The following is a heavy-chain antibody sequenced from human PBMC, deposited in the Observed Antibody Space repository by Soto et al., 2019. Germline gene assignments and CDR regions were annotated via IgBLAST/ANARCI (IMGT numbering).Heavy chain of an antibody. CDR1: GFTFSSYA. Sequence: GGSLRLSCAASGFTFSSYAMHWLRQAPGKGLEWVAVISYDGSNKYYADSVKGRFTISRDNSKNTLYLQMNSLRSEDTAVYYCASPKSLSSIAAHYYFDYWGQGTLVTVSS. V-gene: IGHV3-30-3*01. CDR3: ASPKSLSSIAAHYYFDY. CDR2: ISYDGSNK. D-gene: IGHD6-6*01. J-gene: IGHJ4*02.